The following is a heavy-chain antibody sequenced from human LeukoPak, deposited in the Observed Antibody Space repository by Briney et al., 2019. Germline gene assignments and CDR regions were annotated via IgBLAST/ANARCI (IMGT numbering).Heavy chain of an antibody. CDR1: GYTFTGYY. CDR2: INPNSGGT. CDR3: ARPNNYDSSGYYSGNWFDP. D-gene: IGHD3-22*01. J-gene: IGHJ5*02. V-gene: IGHV1-2*02. Sequence: ASVKVSCKASGYTFTGYYMHRVRQAPGQGLEWMGWINPNSGGTNYAQKFQGRVTMTRDTSISTAYMELSRLRSDDTAVYYCARPNNYDSSGYYSGNWFDPWGQGTLVTVSS.